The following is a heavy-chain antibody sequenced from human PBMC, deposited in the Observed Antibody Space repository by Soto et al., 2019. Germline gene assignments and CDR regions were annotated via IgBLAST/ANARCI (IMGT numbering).Heavy chain of an antibody. CDR3: ARFGDPILTYYYYYMDV. Sequence: SETLSLTCTVSGGSISSYYWSWSRQPPGKGLEWIGYIYYSGSTNYNPSLKSRVTISVDTSKNQFSLKLSSVTAADTAVYYCARFGDPILTYYYYYMDVWGKGTTVTVSS. D-gene: IGHD3-10*01. CDR2: IYYSGST. V-gene: IGHV4-59*01. CDR1: GGSISSYY. J-gene: IGHJ6*03.